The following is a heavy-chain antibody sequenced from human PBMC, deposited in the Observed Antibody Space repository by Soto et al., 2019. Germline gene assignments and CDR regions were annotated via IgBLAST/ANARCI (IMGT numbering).Heavy chain of an antibody. J-gene: IGHJ4*02. CDR3: ARGLESNWNDFGY. V-gene: IGHV6-1*01. CDR1: GDSVSSNSAA. CDR2: TYYRSKWYN. D-gene: IGHD1-20*01. Sequence: SQTLSLTCAISGDSVSSNSAAWTWIRQSPSRGLEWLGRTYYRSKWYNDYAVSVKSRITINPDTSKNQFSLQLNSVTPEDTAVYSCARGLESNWNDFGYWGQGTPVTVSS.